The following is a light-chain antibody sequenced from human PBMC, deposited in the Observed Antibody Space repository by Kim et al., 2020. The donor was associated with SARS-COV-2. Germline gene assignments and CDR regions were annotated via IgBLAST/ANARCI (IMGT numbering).Light chain of an antibody. Sequence: SSELTQPLSVSVALGQTARITCRGNNIGSKNVHWYQQKPGQAPVLVIYRDSNRPSGIPERFSGSNSGNTATLTISRAQAGDEADYYCQVWDSSTVFGGGT. V-gene: IGLV3-9*01. CDR3: QVWDSSTV. CDR1: NIGSKN. CDR2: RDS. J-gene: IGLJ2*01.